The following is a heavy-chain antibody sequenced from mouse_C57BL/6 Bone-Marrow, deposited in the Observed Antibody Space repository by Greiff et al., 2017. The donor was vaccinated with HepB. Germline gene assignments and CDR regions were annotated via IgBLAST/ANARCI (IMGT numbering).Heavy chain of an antibody. D-gene: IGHD2-10*01. Sequence: EVKLVESGEGLVKPGGSLKLSCAASGFTFSSYSMSWVRQTPEKRLEWVAYISSGGDYIYYADTVKGRFTISRDNARNTLYLQMSSLKSEDTAMYYCTKVPAYRGFDYWGQGTTLTVSS. CDR3: TKVPAYRGFDY. CDR2: ISSGGDYI. V-gene: IGHV5-9-1*02. J-gene: IGHJ2*01. CDR1: GFTFSSYS.